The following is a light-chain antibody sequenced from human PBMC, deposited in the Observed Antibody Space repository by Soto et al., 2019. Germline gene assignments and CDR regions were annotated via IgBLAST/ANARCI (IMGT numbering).Light chain of an antibody. CDR3: QQYGSSSPIT. V-gene: IGKV3-20*01. J-gene: IGKJ5*01. CDR2: GAS. Sequence: EIVLTQSPGTLSLSPGERATLSCRASQSVSNNYLAWYQQKPGQAPRLLSYGASSRATGIPDRFSGSGSGTDFTLTISRLEPEDFAVYYCQQYGSSSPITVGQGTRLEIE. CDR1: QSVSNNY.